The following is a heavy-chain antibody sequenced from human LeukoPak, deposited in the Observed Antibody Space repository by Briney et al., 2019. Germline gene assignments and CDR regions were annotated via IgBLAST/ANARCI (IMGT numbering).Heavy chain of an antibody. D-gene: IGHD3-16*01. CDR1: GGSISSSSYY. Sequence: SETMSLTCTVSGGSISSSSYYWGWIRQPPGKGLEWIGSIYYSGSTYYNPSLKSRVTISVDTSKNQFSLKLSSVTAADTAVYYCARARTSGAFDIWGQGTMVTVSS. J-gene: IGHJ3*02. CDR3: ARARTSGAFDI. V-gene: IGHV4-39*07. CDR2: IYYSGST.